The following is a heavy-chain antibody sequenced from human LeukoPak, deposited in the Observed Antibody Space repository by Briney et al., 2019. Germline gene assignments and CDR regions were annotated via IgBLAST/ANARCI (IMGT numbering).Heavy chain of an antibody. CDR2: INHSGST. V-gene: IGHV4-34*01. CDR1: GGSISGYY. J-gene: IGHJ5*02. Sequence: SETLSLTCTVSGGSISGYYWSWIRQPPGKGLEWIGEINHSGSTNYNPSLESRVTISVDTSKNQFSLKLSSVTAADTAVYYCARGSLVFDPWGQGTLVTVSS. D-gene: IGHD3-16*02. CDR3: ARGSLVFDP.